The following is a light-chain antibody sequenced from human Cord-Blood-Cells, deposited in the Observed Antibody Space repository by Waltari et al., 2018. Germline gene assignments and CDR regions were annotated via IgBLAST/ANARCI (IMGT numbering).Light chain of an antibody. V-gene: IGLV2-14*01. CDR1: RSDVGGYNY. CDR2: DVS. J-gene: IGLJ3*02. Sequence: QSALTQPASVSGSPAPQITISCSGTRSDVGGYNYVSWYQQQPGKAPKLMIYDVSNRPSGVSNRFSGSKSGNTASLTISGLQAEDEADYYCSSYTSSSTLVFGGGTKLTVL. CDR3: SSYTSSSTLV.